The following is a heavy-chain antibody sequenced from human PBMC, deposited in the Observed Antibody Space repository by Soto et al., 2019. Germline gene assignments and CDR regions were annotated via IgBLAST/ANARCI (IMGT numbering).Heavy chain of an antibody. D-gene: IGHD1-26*01. CDR1: GGSISSGDYY. Sequence: SETLSLTXTVSGGSISSGDYYWSWIRQPPGKGLEWIGYIYYSGSTYYNPSLKSRITISVDTSKNQFSLRLSSVTAADTAVYYCARDRGLAATTDYWGQGTLVTVSS. CDR3: ARDRGLAATTDY. CDR2: IYYSGST. V-gene: IGHV4-30-4*01. J-gene: IGHJ4*02.